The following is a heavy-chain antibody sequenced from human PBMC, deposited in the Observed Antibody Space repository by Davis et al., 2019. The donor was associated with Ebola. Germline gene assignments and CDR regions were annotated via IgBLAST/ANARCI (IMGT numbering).Heavy chain of an antibody. CDR3: AGPTDSGGGVSY. Sequence: MPSETLSLTCTVSGGSISSSSYYWGWIRQPPGKGLEWIGSIYYSGSTYYNPSLKSRVTISVDTSKKQFSLKLSSVTAADTAVYYCAGPTDSGGGVSYWGQGTLVTVSS. D-gene: IGHD1-26*01. CDR1: GGSISSSSYY. J-gene: IGHJ4*02. CDR2: IYYSGST. V-gene: IGHV4-39*01.